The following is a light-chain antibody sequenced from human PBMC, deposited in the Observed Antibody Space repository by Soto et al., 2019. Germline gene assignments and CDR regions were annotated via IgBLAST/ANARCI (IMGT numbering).Light chain of an antibody. J-gene: IGLJ3*02. CDR1: SSNIGAGYA. Sequence: QSVLTQPPSVSGAPGQRVTISCTGSSSNIGAGYAVHWYQQLPGTAPKLLIYNNNNRPSGVPDRFSGSKSGTSASLAITGLQAEDEADYSCQSYDSSLSGSVFGGGTQLTVL. CDR3: QSYDSSLSGSV. V-gene: IGLV1-40*01. CDR2: NNN.